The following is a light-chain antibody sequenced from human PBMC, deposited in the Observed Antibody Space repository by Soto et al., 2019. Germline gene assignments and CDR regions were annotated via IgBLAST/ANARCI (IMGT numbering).Light chain of an antibody. V-gene: IGKV1-6*01. CDR1: QGIRAD. Sequence: AIQMTQSPSSQSASVGDRVTITCRASQGIRADLGWYQQKPGEAPKLLIYGTSTLHTGVPSRFSGSGSGADFTLTISSLQPEDFATYYCLQDYDYPRTFGQGTKVEIK. J-gene: IGKJ1*01. CDR2: GTS. CDR3: LQDYDYPRT.